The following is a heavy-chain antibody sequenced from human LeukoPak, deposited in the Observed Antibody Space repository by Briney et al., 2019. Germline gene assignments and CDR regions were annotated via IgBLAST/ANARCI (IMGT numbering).Heavy chain of an antibody. V-gene: IGHV3-48*03. CDR3: AGSFDWSHFDY. D-gene: IGHD3-9*01. Sequence: GGSLRLSCEVSGFTFSSYEMNWVRQAPGKGLEWVSYISSGSTIYYADSVKGRFTISRDNAKNSLYLQMNSLRAEDTAVYYCAGSFDWSHFDYWGQGTLVSVSS. CDR1: GFTFSSYE. CDR2: ISSGSTI. J-gene: IGHJ4*02.